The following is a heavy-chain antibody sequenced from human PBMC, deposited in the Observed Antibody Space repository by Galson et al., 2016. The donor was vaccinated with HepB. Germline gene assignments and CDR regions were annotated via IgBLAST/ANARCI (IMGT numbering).Heavy chain of an antibody. CDR2: ISGSGGNT. Sequence: SLRLSCAASTFTFRSYAMNWVRRAPGKGLEWVSGISGSGGNTYYADSVKGRFTISRDNSKNTLYRQMNSLRVEDTAVYYCARDSGDWDSGYYRSFDYWGQGTLVTVSS. J-gene: IGHJ4*02. CDR3: ARDSGDWDSGYYRSFDY. CDR1: TFTFRSYA. D-gene: IGHD4-17*01. V-gene: IGHV3-23*01.